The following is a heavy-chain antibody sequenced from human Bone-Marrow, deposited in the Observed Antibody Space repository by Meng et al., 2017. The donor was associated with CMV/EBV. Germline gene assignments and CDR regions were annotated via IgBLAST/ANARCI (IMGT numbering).Heavy chain of an antibody. CDR3: AREGIAAAAFFDP. D-gene: IGHD6-13*01. CDR2: IYYSGST. CDR1: GGSVSSGSYY. V-gene: IGHV4-39*07. J-gene: IGHJ5*02. Sequence: GSLRLSCTVSGGSVSSGSYYWSWIRQPPGKGLEWIGSIYYSGSTYYNPSLKSRVTISVDTSKNQFSLKLSSVTAADTAVYYCAREGIAAAAFFDPWGQGTLVTVSS.